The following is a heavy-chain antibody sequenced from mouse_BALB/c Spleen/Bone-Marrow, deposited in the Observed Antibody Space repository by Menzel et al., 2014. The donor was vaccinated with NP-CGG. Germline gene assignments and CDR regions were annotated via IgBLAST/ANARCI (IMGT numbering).Heavy chain of an antibody. CDR2: IRNKANGYTT. CDR3: ARDRGGLLFDY. V-gene: IGHV7-3*02. Sequence: EVQLQQSGGGLVQPGGSLRLSCATSGFTFTDYYMNWVRQPPGKALEWLGFIRNKANGYTTEYSASVKGRFTISRDNSQSILYRQMNPLRAEDSATYYCARDRGGLLFDYWGQGTTLPVSS. J-gene: IGHJ2*01. CDR1: GFTFTDYY. D-gene: IGHD1-1*01.